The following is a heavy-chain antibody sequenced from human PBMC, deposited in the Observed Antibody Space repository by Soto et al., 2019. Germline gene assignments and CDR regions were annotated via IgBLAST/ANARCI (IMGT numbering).Heavy chain of an antibody. J-gene: IGHJ4*02. Sequence: GGSLRLSCAASGFTFDDYAMHWVRQAPGKGLEWVSGISWNSGNIGYADSVKGRFTISRDNAKNSLYLQMNSLRAEDTALYYCAKDNSRYSGNFVFDYWGQETLVTVSS. D-gene: IGHD3-22*01. CDR3: AKDNSRYSGNFVFDY. CDR2: ISWNSGNI. V-gene: IGHV3-9*01. CDR1: GFTFDDYA.